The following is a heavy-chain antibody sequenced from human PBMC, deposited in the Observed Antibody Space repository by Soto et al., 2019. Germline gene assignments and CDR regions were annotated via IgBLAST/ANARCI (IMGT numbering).Heavy chain of an antibody. CDR2: TYYRSNWYN. CDR3: ARGIDWNVGPHPMDV. J-gene: IGHJ6*03. D-gene: IGHD1-1*01. CDR1: GDSVLSNSAA. V-gene: IGHV6-1*01. Sequence: SQTPSLTCAISGDSVLSNSAAWNWIRQSPSRGLEWLGRTYYRSNWYNNYATSVQSRITIIPDTPKNQFSLQLNSVTPEDTAVYYCARGIDWNVGPHPMDVWGKGTTVTVSS.